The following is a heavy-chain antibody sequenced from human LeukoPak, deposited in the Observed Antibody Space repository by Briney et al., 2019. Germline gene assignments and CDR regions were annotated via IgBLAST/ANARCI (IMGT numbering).Heavy chain of an antibody. CDR1: GFTFSNDR. CDR2: IKGDGSDK. J-gene: IGHJ4*02. CDR3: ARDPETKRGRDGLDY. D-gene: IGHD1-14*01. Sequence: GGSLRLSCAASGFTFSNDRMSWVRQAPGKGLEWMASIKGDGSDKYYVDSVKGRFTISRDNAKNSMYLQMNSLRAEDTAVYYCARDPETKRGRDGLDYWGPGTLVIVSS. V-gene: IGHV3-7*01.